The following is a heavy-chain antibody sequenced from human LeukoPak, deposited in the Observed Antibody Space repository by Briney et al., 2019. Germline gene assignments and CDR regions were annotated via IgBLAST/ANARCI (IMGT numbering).Heavy chain of an antibody. CDR3: AKEPIYYGSGLFDY. CDR1: GFTVSSNY. V-gene: IGHV3-30*18. Sequence: GGSLRLSCAASGFTVSSNYMSWVRQAPGKGLEWVAVISYDGSNKYYADSVKGRFTISGDNPKNTLYLQMNSLRAEDTAVYYCAKEPIYYGSGLFDYWGQGTLVTVSS. CDR2: ISYDGSNK. J-gene: IGHJ4*02. D-gene: IGHD3-10*01.